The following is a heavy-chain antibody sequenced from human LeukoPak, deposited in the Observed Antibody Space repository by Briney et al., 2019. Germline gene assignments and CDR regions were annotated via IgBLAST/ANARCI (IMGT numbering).Heavy chain of an antibody. CDR3: ARGGTASFDL. CDR1: GFTFSSYG. CDR2: ITNDGTGT. D-gene: IGHD1-1*01. J-gene: IGHJ5*02. Sequence: PGRSLRLSCAASGFTFSSYGMHWVRQAPGKGLVWVSRITNDGTGTTYADSVKGRFTISRDNAKNTLYLQLNSLRAEDTAVYYCARGGTASFDLWGQGTLVTVSS. V-gene: IGHV3-74*01.